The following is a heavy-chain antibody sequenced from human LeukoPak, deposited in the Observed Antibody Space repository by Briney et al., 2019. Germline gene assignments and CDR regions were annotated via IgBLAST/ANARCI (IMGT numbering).Heavy chain of an antibody. D-gene: IGHD3-10*01. CDR2: ISAYNSNT. CDR1: GYTFTSYG. J-gene: IGHJ4*02. Sequence: GASVKVSCKASGYTFTSYGISWVRQAPGQGLEWMGWISAYNSNTNYAQKLQGRVTMTTDTSTSTAYMELRSLRSDDTAVYYCARDQAYYGSGSYYLFDYWGQGTLVTVSS. V-gene: IGHV1-18*01. CDR3: ARDQAYYGSGSYYLFDY.